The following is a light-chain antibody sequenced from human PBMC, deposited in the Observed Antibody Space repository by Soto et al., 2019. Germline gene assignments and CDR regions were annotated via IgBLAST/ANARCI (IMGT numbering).Light chain of an antibody. V-gene: IGKV3-11*01. CDR2: DTS. CDR3: QHRDNWPLT. CDR1: QNIDTY. J-gene: IGKJ4*01. Sequence: EIVLTQSPATLSLSPGQRATLSCRASQNIDTYLAWYQQMPGQAPRLLIYDTSNRATGIPARFSGSGSGTDFTLTISSLESEDFAVYYCQHRDNWPLTFGGGTKLEI.